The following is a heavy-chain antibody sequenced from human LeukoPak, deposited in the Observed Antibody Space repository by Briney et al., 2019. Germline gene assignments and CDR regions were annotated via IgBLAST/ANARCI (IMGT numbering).Heavy chain of an antibody. J-gene: IGHJ5*02. CDR3: ARPRAGATGWFDP. V-gene: IGHV3-48*01. CDR2: ISSSSSTI. D-gene: IGHD1-26*01. CDR1: GFTFSSYE. Sequence: GGSLRLSCAASGFTFSSYEMNWVRQAPGKGLEWVSYISSSSSTIYYADSVKGRFTISRDNAKNSLYLQMNSLRAEDTAVYYFARPRAGATGWFDPWGQGTLVTVSS.